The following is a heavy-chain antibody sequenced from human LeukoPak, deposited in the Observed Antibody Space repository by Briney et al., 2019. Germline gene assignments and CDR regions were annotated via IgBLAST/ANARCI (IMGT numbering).Heavy chain of an antibody. Sequence: PGGSLRLSCAASGFTFSSYGMHWVRQAPGKGQEWVAVIWYDGSNKYYADSVKGRFTISRDNSKNTLYLQMNSLRAEDTAVYYCAKDHLSYGGNSGIDYWGQGTLVTVSS. CDR3: AKDHLSYGGNSGIDY. CDR1: GFTFSSYG. CDR2: IWYDGSNK. V-gene: IGHV3-33*06. D-gene: IGHD4-23*01. J-gene: IGHJ4*02.